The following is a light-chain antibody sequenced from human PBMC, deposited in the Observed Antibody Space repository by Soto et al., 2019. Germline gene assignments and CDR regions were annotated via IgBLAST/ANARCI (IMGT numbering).Light chain of an antibody. V-gene: IGKV1-39*01. CDR2: SAS. J-gene: IGKJ1*01. CDR1: QFINRY. Sequence: DIQMTQSPSSLSASVGDRVTITCRASQFINRYANWYQQKAGKAPKLLISSASGLQSGVPSRFCGSRSGTDFTRTISSLQPEDSATYYCQQSYNPPWTFGQGTTVEVK. CDR3: QQSYNPPWT.